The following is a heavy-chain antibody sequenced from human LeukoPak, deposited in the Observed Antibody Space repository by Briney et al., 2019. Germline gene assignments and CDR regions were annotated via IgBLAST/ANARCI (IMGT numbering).Heavy chain of an antibody. CDR3: ASAVLWSGYYYYYYYMDV. CDR2: MNPNSGNT. V-gene: IGHV1-8*01. J-gene: IGHJ6*03. CDR1: GYTVTNYD. Sequence: GASVKVSCMASGYTVTNYDVNWVRQATGQGLEWMGWMNPNSGNTGYAQKFHGRVTMTRNTSISTVYMELNSLRSEDTAVYYCASAVLWSGYYYYYYYMDVWGKGTTVTVSS. D-gene: IGHD3-3*01.